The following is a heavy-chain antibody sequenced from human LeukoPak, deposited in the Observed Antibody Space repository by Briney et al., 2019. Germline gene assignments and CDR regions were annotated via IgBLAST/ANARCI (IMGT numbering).Heavy chain of an antibody. V-gene: IGHV3-30*02. J-gene: IGHJ4*02. Sequence: GGSLRLSCAASGFTFSSYGMHWVRQAPGKGLEWVVFIRYDGSNKYYADSVKGRFTISRDNSKNTLYLQMNSLRAEDTAVYYCAKDAVPRDSSGYYYDYWGQGTLVTVSS. CDR2: IRYDGSNK. D-gene: IGHD3-22*01. CDR1: GFTFSSYG. CDR3: AKDAVPRDSSGYYYDY.